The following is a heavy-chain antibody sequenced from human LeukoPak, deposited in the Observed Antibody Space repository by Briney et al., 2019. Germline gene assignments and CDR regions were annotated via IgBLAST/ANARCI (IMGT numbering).Heavy chain of an antibody. Sequence: SETLSLTCTVSGGSISSYYWSCIRQPPGKGLKWIGYIYYSGSTNYNPSLKSRVTISVDTSKNQFSLKLSSVTAADTAVYYCARVVPAAMDASGWYDYWGQGTLVTVSS. CDR1: GGSISSYY. CDR2: IYYSGST. V-gene: IGHV4-59*01. J-gene: IGHJ4*02. CDR3: ARVVPAAMDASGWYDY. D-gene: IGHD2-2*01.